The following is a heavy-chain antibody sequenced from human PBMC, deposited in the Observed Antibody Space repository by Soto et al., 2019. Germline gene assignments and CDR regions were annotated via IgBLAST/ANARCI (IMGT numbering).Heavy chain of an antibody. V-gene: IGHV6-1*01. J-gene: IGHJ5*02. CDR2: TYYRSKWYN. CDR3: ARELLWFGELLSLNWFDP. CDR1: GDSVPTNSAT. Sequence: SQTLSLTCAISGDSVPTNSATWDWIRQSPSRGLGWLGRTYYRSKWYNDYAVSVKSRITINPDTSKNQFSLQLNSVTPEDTAVYFCARELLWFGELLSLNWFDPWGQGTLVTVSS. D-gene: IGHD3-10*01.